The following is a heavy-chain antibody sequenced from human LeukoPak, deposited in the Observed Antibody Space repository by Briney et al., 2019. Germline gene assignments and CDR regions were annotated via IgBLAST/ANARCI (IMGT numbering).Heavy chain of an antibody. J-gene: IGHJ4*02. CDR3: ASSDS. CDR1: GFTFSSYA. V-gene: IGHV3-64*01. Sequence: GGSLRLSCAASGFTFSSYAMHWVRQAPGRGLECVSAISNDGGTTYYANSVKGRFTISRDNSKNTLYLQMGSLRAEDMAVYYCASSDSWGQGTLVTVSS. CDR2: ISNDGGTT.